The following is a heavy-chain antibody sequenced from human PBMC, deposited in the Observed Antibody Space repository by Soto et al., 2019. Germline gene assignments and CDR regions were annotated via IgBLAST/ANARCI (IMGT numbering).Heavy chain of an antibody. CDR2: IYYSGSA. CDR3: ARVISSSSSLGLRYYYYGVDV. Sequence: SETLSLTSTVSGGSISSRSYYWAWIRQPPGKGLEWFGSIYYSGSAYYNPSLDSRVTMSVDTSKSQFSLKLSSVTAADTAVYYCARVISSSSSLGLRYYYYGVDVWGQGTTVTVSS. J-gene: IGHJ6*02. V-gene: IGHV4-39*01. D-gene: IGHD6-6*01. CDR1: GGSISSRSYY.